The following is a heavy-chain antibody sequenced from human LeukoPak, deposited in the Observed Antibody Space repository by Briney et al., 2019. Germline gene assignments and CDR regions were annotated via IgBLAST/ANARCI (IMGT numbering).Heavy chain of an antibody. CDR3: ARAGYCSGGSCYGSDY. CDR1: GFTFSSYG. J-gene: IGHJ4*02. CDR2: IWYDGSIQ. Sequence: PGGSLRLSCAPSGFTFSSYGMHWVRQAPGKGLEWVAAIWYDGSIQYYADSVKGRFTISRDNSKNTLYLQMDSLRAEDTAVYYCARAGYCSGGSCYGSDYWGQGTLVSVSS. V-gene: IGHV3-33*01. D-gene: IGHD2-15*01.